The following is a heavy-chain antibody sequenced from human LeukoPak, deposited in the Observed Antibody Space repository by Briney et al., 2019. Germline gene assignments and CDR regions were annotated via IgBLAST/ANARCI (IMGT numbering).Heavy chain of an antibody. CDR3: AKLGGLWFGELLFEGDY. CDR1: GFTFSSYS. D-gene: IGHD3-10*01. J-gene: IGHJ4*02. Sequence: PGGSLRLSCAASGFTFSSYSMNWVRQAPGKGLEWVSSISSSSSYIYYADSVKGRFTISRDNAKNSLYLQMNSLRAEDTAVYYCAKLGGLWFGELLFEGDYWGQGTLVTVSS. CDR2: ISSSSSYI. V-gene: IGHV3-21*04.